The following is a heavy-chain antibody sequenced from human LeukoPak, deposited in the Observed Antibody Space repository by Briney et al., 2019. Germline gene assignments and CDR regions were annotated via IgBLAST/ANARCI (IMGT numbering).Heavy chain of an antibody. Sequence: PSETLSLTCTVSGGSINSSNYYWGWIRQPPGKGLEWIGSIHYTGSTHYNPALKSRVTISVDGSKNQISLRLSTVTAPDMAVYYCARHYRRSWYGCHDPWGQGTLVTVSS. J-gene: IGHJ5*02. CDR2: IHYTGST. CDR3: ARHYRRSWYGCHDP. V-gene: IGHV4-39*01. CDR1: GGSINSSNYY. D-gene: IGHD6-13*01.